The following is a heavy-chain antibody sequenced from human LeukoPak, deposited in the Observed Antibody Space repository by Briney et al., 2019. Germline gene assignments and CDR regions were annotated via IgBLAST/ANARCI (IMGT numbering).Heavy chain of an antibody. CDR2: ISGSGDKT. CDR1: KFPFKSYA. Sequence: GGSLRLSCAASKFPFKSYAITWVRQAPGKGLEWVSVISGSGDKTYCAEAVKVRFTISRDNSRNTMYLQMNSLRADDSAVYYCAKARTTGFFYYYGLDVWGEGTTVSVFS. D-gene: IGHD4-11*01. CDR3: AKARTTGFFYYYGLDV. J-gene: IGHJ6*04. V-gene: IGHV3-23*01.